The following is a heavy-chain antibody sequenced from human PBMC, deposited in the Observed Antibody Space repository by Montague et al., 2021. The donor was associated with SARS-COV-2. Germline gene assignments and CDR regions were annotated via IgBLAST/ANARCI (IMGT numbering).Heavy chain of an antibody. D-gene: IGHD3-3*01. CDR2: FDPEDVET. V-gene: IGHV1-24*01. Sequence: SVMVSCKVSGYTRFQTTIHWVRQAPGKGLEWMGSFDPEDVETAYTQTLQGRVAMTADSSTETAYMELTNLTSDDTAVYYCTTYSISGVVIYAFAFWGQGTMVTVSS. J-gene: IGHJ3*01. CDR1: GYTRFQTT. CDR3: TTYSISGVVIYAFAF.